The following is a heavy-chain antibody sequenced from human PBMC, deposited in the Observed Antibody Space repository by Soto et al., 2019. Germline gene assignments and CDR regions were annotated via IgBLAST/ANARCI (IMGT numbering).Heavy chain of an antibody. CDR2: ISYDGSNK. CDR1: GFTFSSYA. CDR3: ARVAYGYYDILTGYYSPFYYYYGMDV. J-gene: IGHJ6*02. V-gene: IGHV3-30-3*01. Sequence: GGSLRLSCAASGFTFSSYAMHWVRQAPGKGLEWVAVISYDGSNKYYADSVKGAFTVSRVNSKNTLYLQMNSLRVEDTAVYYCARVAYGYYDILTGYYSPFYYYYGMDVWGQGTTVTVSS. D-gene: IGHD3-9*01.